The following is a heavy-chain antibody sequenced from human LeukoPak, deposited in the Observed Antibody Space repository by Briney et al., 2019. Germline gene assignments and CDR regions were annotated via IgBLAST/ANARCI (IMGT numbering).Heavy chain of an antibody. Sequence: GGSLRLSCAASGFTFSSHGMHWVRQAPGKGLEWVAVIWYDGSDKYYADSVKGRFTISRDNSKNTLYLQMTSLRADDTAVYYCARDRVLHYFDYWGQGALVTVST. V-gene: IGHV3-33*01. J-gene: IGHJ4*02. CDR3: ARDRVLHYFDY. CDR2: IWYDGSDK. D-gene: IGHD3-16*01. CDR1: GFTFSSHG.